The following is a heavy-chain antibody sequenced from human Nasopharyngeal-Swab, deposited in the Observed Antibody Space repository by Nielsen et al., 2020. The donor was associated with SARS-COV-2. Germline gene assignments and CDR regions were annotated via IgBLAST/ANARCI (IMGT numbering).Heavy chain of an antibody. D-gene: IGHD3-9*01. J-gene: IGHJ6*02. CDR2: ISGSGGSI. CDR3: AKDLPYYDILTGYYSYYYGMDV. CDR1: GFTFSSYA. Sequence: GESLKISCAASGFTFSSYAMSWVRQAPGKGLEWVSAISGSGGSIYYADSVKGRFTISRDNSKNTLYLQMNSLRAEDTAVYYCAKDLPYYDILTGYYSYYYGMDVWGQGTTVTVSS. V-gene: IGHV3-23*01.